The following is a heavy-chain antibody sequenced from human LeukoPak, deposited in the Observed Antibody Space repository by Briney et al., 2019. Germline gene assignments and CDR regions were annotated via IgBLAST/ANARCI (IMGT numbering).Heavy chain of an antibody. CDR1: GYTFTSYA. CDR2: INTNTGNP. CDR3: ARGGDIAVVLAAMVGP. V-gene: IGHV7-4-1*02. Sequence: ASVKGSCKASGYTFTSYAMNWVRQAPGQGLEWMGWINTNTGNPTYAQGFTGRFVFSLDTSVSTAYLQISSLKAEDTAVYYCARGGDIAVVLAAMVGPWGQGTLVTVSS. D-gene: IGHD2-2*01. J-gene: IGHJ5*02.